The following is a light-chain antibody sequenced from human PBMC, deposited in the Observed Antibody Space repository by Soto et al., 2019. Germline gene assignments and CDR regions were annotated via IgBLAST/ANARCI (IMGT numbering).Light chain of an antibody. V-gene: IGKV3-20*01. CDR2: GAS. J-gene: IGKJ5*01. CDR1: QSVSSSY. Sequence: DIVLTQSPCTLSSSPGERATISCRASQSVSSSYLAWYQQKPGQAPRLLIYGASSRATGIPDRFSGSGSGTDFTLTISRLEPEDFAVYYCQQYGSSPPITFGQGTRLEIK. CDR3: QQYGSSPPIT.